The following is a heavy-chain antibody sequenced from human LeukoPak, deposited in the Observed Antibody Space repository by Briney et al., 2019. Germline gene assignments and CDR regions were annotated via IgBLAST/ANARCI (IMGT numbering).Heavy chain of an antibody. CDR3: AKDVWELLPYYYYYYMDV. CDR1: GFSVSSYS. D-gene: IGHD1-26*01. V-gene: IGHV3-7*03. J-gene: IGHJ6*03. CDR2: IKEDGSEK. Sequence: GGSLRLSCAASGFSVSSYSMSWVRQTPGKGLEWVAHIKEDGSEKYHVDSVKGRFTISKDNAKNSLYLQMNSLRAEDTAVYYCAKDVWELLPYYYYYYMDVWGKGTTVTISS.